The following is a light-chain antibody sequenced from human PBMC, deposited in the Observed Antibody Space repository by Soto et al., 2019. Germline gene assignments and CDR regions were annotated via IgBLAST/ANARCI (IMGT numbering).Light chain of an antibody. CDR2: GAS. J-gene: IGKJ3*01. CDR3: LQYGSSPFT. Sequence: EIVLTQSPGTLSLSPGERATLSCRASQSVSSSYLAWYQQKPGQAPRLLIYGASSRATGIPDRFSGSGPGTDFTLTISRLEPEDFAVYYCLQYGSSPFTFGPGTKVDIK. CDR1: QSVSSSY. V-gene: IGKV3-20*01.